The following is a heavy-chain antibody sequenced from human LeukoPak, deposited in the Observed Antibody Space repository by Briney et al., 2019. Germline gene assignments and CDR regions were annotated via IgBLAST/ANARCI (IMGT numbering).Heavy chain of an antibody. D-gene: IGHD2-2*01. J-gene: IGHJ3*02. V-gene: IGHV3-23*01. CDR3: AKVHCSSTSCWRDAFDI. CDR1: GFTFSNYV. Sequence: GGSLRLSCAASGFTFSNYVMNWVRQAPGKGLEWVSGISGSGGSTYYADSVKGRFTISRDNSKNTLYLQMNSLRAEDTAVYYCAKVHCSSTSCWRDAFDIWGQGTMVTVSS. CDR2: ISGSGGST.